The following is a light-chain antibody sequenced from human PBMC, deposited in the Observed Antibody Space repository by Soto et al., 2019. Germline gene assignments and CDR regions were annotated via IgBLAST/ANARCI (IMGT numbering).Light chain of an antibody. J-gene: IGKJ5*01. CDR1: HSVTTH. V-gene: IGKV3-11*01. Sequence: EIVLTQSPRTLSLSAGERATLSCWASHSVTTHLAWFQQRPGQTPRLLIYDASTRAPGIPARFSGRGSGADFTLTISSLEPEDFAVYYCQQRSDSITFGQGTRLEI. CDR3: QQRSDSIT. CDR2: DAS.